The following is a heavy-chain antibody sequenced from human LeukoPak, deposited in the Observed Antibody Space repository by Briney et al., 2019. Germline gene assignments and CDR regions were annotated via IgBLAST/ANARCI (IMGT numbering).Heavy chain of an antibody. CDR2: TYYRSKWYN. D-gene: IGHD4-11*01. CDR3: ARVQVWRHGLTYYFDY. Sequence: SQTLSLTCAISGDSVSSKSAGWSWIRQSPSRGLEWLGRTYYRSKWYNDYAVSVKSRITINPDTSKNQFSLQLNSVTPEDTAVYYCARVQVWRHGLTYYFDYWGQGTLVTVSS. J-gene: IGHJ4*02. CDR1: GDSVSSKSAG. V-gene: IGHV6-1*01.